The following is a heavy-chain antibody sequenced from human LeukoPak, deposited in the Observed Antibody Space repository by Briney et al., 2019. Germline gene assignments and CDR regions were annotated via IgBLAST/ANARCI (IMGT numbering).Heavy chain of an antibody. V-gene: IGHV3-66*01. D-gene: IGHD2-2*01. Sequence: GGSLRLSCAASGFTVSSNYMSWVRQAPGKGLEWVSVIYSGGSTYYAAPVKGRFTISRDDSKNTLYLQMNSLKTEDTAVYYCTTGVPAALLDAFDIWGQGTMVTVSS. CDR2: IYSGGST. CDR1: GFTVSSNY. CDR3: TTGVPAALLDAFDI. J-gene: IGHJ3*02.